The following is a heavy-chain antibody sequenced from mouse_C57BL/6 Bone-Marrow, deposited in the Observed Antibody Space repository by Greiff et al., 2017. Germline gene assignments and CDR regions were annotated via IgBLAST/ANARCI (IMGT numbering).Heavy chain of an antibody. CDR3: ARGGSFAV. CDR1: GYTFTSYW. J-gene: IGHJ3*01. Sequence: QVHVKQPGAELVKPGASVKLSCKASGYTFTSYWMHWVKQRPGRGLEWIGRIDPNSGGTKYNEKFKSKATLTVDKPSSTAYMQLSSLPSADAAVYYCARGGSFAVWGTGTLVTVSA. CDR2: IDPNSGGT. V-gene: IGHV1-72*01.